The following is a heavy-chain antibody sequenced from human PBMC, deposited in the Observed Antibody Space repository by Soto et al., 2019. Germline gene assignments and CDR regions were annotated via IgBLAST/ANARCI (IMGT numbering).Heavy chain of an antibody. CDR1: GFSITSGYF. CDR3: ARDHVDHFYSLDV. D-gene: IGHD2-21*01. J-gene: IGHJ6*03. Sequence: PSETLSLTCVVSGFSITSGYFWSWIRQPPGKGLEWIGRIFRDGSTSYNPSLKSRVIISVDTSKNRFSLKLTSMTAADTAIYYCARDHVDHFYSLDVWGQGTTVTVSS. CDR2: IFRDGST. V-gene: IGHV4-38-2*02.